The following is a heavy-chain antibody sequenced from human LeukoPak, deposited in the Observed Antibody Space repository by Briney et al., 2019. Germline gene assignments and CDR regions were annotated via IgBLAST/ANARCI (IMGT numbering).Heavy chain of an antibody. D-gene: IGHD1-26*01. CDR1: GFTFSSYG. J-gene: IGHJ4*02. Sequence: PGRSLRLSCAASGFTFSSYGMHWVRQAPGKGLEWVAVISYDGSNKYYADSVKGRFTISRDNPKNTLYLQMNSLRAEDTAVYYCARVGGATAVTMYFEYWGQGTLVTVSS. CDR3: ARVGGATAVTMYFEY. CDR2: ISYDGSNK. V-gene: IGHV3-30*03.